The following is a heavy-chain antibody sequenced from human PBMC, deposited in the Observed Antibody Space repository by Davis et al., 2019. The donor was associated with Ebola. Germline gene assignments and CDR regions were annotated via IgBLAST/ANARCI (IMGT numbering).Heavy chain of an antibody. CDR2: INPNSGGT. D-gene: IGHD3-10*01. CDR1: GGTFSSYA. Sequence: ASVKVSCKASGGTFSSYAISWVRQAPGQGLEWMGWINPNSGGTNYAQKFQGRVTMTRDTSISTAYMELSRLRSDDTAVYYCARPRDYYGSGSYYNVGYYGMDVWGQGTTVTVSS. CDR3: ARPRDYYGSGSYYNVGYYGMDV. J-gene: IGHJ6*02. V-gene: IGHV1-2*02.